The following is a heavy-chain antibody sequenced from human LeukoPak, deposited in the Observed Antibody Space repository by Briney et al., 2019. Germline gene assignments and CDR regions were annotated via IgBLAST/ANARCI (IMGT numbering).Heavy chain of an antibody. CDR1: GGTFSSYA. CDR3: ASTAILWNDVRAGFDY. D-gene: IGHD1-1*01. CDR2: IIPIFVTP. J-gene: IGHJ4*01. Sequence: SVKVSCKASGGTFSSYAISWVRQAPGQGLEWLGGIIPIFVTPNYAQKFQGRVTITTDESTSTAYMELSSLMSEDTAVIYCASTAILWNDVRAGFDYWGQGTLVTVSS. V-gene: IGHV1-69*05.